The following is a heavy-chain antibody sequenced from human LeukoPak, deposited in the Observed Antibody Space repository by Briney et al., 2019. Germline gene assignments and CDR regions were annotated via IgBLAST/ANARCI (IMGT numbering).Heavy chain of an antibody. V-gene: IGHV3-30-3*01. CDR1: GFILSPYS. CDR3: ARDMLFGESVYNWFDP. J-gene: IGHJ5*02. Sequence: GGSLRLSCAASGFILSPYSMHWVRQAPGKGLEWVAVISFDGTIKYYGDSVNGRFTISRDNAKNTLYLQMNSLRGEDTAVYYCARDMLFGESVYNWFDPWGQGTLVTVSS. D-gene: IGHD3/OR15-3a*01. CDR2: ISFDGTIK.